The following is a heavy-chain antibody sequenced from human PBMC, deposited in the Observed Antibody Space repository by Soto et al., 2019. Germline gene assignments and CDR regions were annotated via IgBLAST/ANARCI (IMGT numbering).Heavy chain of an antibody. CDR3: ARVPRSGIPYHYYSTDV. CDR2: IYHSGST. CDR1: KECSTRSNS. V-gene: IGHV4-4*02. J-gene: IGHJ6*02. Sequence: RSVTCRVGKECSTRSNSYNWVRQPPGKGLEWIGEIYHSGSTNYNPSLKSRVTISVDKSKNQFSLKLSSVTAADTAVYYCARVPRSGIPYHYYSTDVGGQGTRVSDS.